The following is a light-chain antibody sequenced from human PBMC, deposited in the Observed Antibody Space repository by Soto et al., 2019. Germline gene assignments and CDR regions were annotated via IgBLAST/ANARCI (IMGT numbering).Light chain of an antibody. CDR3: ATWHDSFYV. J-gene: IGLJ1*01. CDR1: TSDIGTNA. CDR2: TNN. Sequence: SVLTQPPSASGTPGQIVTGSCSGSTSDIGTNAVNWFQHLPGTAPRLLIYTNNQRPSGVPDRFSGSKSGTSASLAISGLQSEDEATYYCATWHDSFYVFGTGTKVTVL. V-gene: IGLV1-44*01.